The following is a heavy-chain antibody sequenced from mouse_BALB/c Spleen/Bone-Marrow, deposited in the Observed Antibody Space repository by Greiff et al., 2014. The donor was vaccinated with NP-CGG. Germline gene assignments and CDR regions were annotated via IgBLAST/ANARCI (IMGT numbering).Heavy chain of an antibody. D-gene: IGHD2-14*01. CDR1: GFSFSSYG. V-gene: IGHV2-3*01. CDR2: IWGDEGT. CDR3: AKTNRYGYAIDY. J-gene: IGHJ4*01. Sequence: VQLVESGPGLVAPSQCLSITCTASGFSFSSYGVSWVSQPPGKGLEWLGVIWGDEGTNYHSSLIYRLSISKDNSNSQVFLKLNSLQTDDTATYYCAKTNRYGYAIDYWGQGTSLTVSS.